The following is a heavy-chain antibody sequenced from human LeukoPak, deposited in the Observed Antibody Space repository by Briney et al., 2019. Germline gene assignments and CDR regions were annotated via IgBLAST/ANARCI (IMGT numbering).Heavy chain of an antibody. V-gene: IGHV3-7*01. CDR1: GFTFSSYW. Sequence: GGSRRLSCAASGFTFSSYWMSWVRQAPGKGLECVANIKQDGSEKYYVDSVRGRFTLSRDNAKNSLYLQMNSLRVEDTAVYYCARGFGKVAANVFGGYTMDVWGQGTTVTVSS. CDR3: ARGFGKVAANVFGGYTMDV. CDR2: IKQDGSEK. D-gene: IGHD6-6*01. J-gene: IGHJ6*02.